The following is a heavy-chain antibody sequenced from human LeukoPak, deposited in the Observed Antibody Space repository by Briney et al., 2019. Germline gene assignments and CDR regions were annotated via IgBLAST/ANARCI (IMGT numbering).Heavy chain of an antibody. CDR1: GFSFSSHW. D-gene: IGHD3-10*01. CDR2: ISDDGSYT. Sequence: GGSLRLSCAASGFSFSSHWVHWVRQAPGKGLVWVSRISDDGSYTSNVDSVKGRFTISRDNVNNMLYLQMNSLRAEDTAVYYCASSYGSGTYYNPYLLNWGQGALVTVSS. CDR3: ASSYGSGTYYNPYLLN. J-gene: IGHJ4*02. V-gene: IGHV3-74*01.